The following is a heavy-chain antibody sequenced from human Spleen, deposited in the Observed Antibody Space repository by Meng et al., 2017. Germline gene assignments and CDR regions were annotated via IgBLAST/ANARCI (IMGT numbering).Heavy chain of an antibody. CDR2: LYHGGST. D-gene: IGHD5-24*01. CDR1: GYSISSGYF. J-gene: IGHJ4*02. Sequence: ESLKISCTVSGYSISSGYFWGWIRQPPGKGLEWIGSLYHGGSTYYNPSLRSRVTISVDTSKNQFSLKLSSVTAADTAVYYCAILGRDGYPTPDYWGQGTLVTVSS. CDR3: AILGRDGYPTPDY. V-gene: IGHV4-38-2*02.